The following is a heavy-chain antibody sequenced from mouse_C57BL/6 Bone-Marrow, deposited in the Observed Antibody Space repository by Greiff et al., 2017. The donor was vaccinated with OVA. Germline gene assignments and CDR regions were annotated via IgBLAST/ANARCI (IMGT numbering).Heavy chain of an antibody. Sequence: EVKLMESGGGLVKPGGSLKLSCAASGFTFSASGMHWVRQAPEKGLEWVAYISSGSSTIYYADTVKGRFTISRDNAKNTLFLQMTSLRSEDTAMYYCARLERRGFDYWGQGTTLTVSS. J-gene: IGHJ2*01. CDR3: ARLERRGFDY. CDR1: GFTFSASG. CDR2: ISSGSSTI. V-gene: IGHV5-17*01.